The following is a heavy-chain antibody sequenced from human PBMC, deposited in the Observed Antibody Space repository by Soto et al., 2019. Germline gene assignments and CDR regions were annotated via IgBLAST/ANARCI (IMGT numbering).Heavy chain of an antibody. Sequence: ASVKVSCKASGYAFSSYAMHWVRQAPGQRLEWVGWINIGSGNTEYSQNFQDRITITRDTSASTAYMELSSLRSEDTAVYYCARSVGAALVDYWGQGTLVTVSS. CDR2: INIGSGNT. CDR1: GYAFSSYA. CDR3: ARSVGAALVDY. V-gene: IGHV1-3*04. D-gene: IGHD1-26*01. J-gene: IGHJ4*02.